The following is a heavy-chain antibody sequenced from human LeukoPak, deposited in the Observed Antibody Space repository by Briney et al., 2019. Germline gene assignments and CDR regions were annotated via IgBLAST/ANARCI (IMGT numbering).Heavy chain of an antibody. J-gene: IGHJ5*02. CDR3: ARLDIVATIKFDP. V-gene: IGHV4-59*08. CDR2: IYYSGST. D-gene: IGHD5-12*01. Sequence: PSETLSLTCTVSGGSISSYYWSWIRQPPGKGLEWIGYIYYSGSTNYNPSPKSRVTISVDTSKNQFSLKLSSVTAADTAVYYCARLDIVATIKFDPWGQGTLVTVSS. CDR1: GGSISSYY.